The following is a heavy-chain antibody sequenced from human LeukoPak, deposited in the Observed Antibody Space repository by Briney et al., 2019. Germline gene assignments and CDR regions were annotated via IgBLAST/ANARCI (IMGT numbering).Heavy chain of an antibody. J-gene: IGHJ4*02. Sequence: ASVKVSCKASGCTFTGYYMHWVRQAPGQGLEWMGRIDPNSGGTNYAQKFQGRVTMTRDTSISTAYMELSRLRSDDTAVYYCAATSSSSPFDYWGQGTLVTVSS. D-gene: IGHD6-6*01. CDR3: AATSSSSPFDY. CDR1: GCTFTGYY. CDR2: IDPNSGGT. V-gene: IGHV1-2*06.